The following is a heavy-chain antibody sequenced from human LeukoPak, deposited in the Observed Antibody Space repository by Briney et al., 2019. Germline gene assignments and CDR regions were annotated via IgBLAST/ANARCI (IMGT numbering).Heavy chain of an antibody. CDR3: ARGSGVLVDPFDY. Sequence: PGGSLRLSCAASGFTFSSYEMNWVRQAPGRGLEWVSYISSSCSTIYYADSVKGRFTISRDNAKNSLYLQMNSLRAEDTAVYYCARGSGVLVDPFDYWGQGTLVTVSS. CDR1: GFTFSSYE. D-gene: IGHD3-10*01. V-gene: IGHV3-48*03. J-gene: IGHJ4*02. CDR2: ISSSCSTI.